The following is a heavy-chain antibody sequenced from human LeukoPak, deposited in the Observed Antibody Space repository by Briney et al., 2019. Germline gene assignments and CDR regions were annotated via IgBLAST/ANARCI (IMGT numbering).Heavy chain of an antibody. J-gene: IGHJ4*02. CDR3: TKDVPFTGGGAIVY. Sequence: GGSLRLSCVASGLTFRDAWMSWVRQAPGKGGEWGGHIKSKVKGGTSEYAARVKGKFTLSTDDSRNTLYLQMDSLKTDDTAVYYCTKDVPFTGGGAIVYWGQGTPVTVSS. D-gene: IGHD3-16*02. CDR1: GLTFRDAW. V-gene: IGHV3-15*01. CDR2: IKSKVKGGTS.